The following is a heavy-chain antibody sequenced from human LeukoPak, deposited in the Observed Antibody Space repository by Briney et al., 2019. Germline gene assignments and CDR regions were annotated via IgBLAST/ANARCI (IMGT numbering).Heavy chain of an antibody. CDR2: INHSGST. J-gene: IGHJ6*03. V-gene: IGHV4-34*01. D-gene: IGHD6-19*01. Sequence: SETLSLTCAVYGGSFSGYYWSWIRQPPGKGLEWIGEINHSGSTNYNPSLKSRVTISVDTSNKQFSLKLSSVTAADTAVYYCGRLTGLGPPASRYYYYYMDVWGKGTTVTISS. CDR1: GGSFSGYY. CDR3: GRLTGLGPPASRYYYYYMDV.